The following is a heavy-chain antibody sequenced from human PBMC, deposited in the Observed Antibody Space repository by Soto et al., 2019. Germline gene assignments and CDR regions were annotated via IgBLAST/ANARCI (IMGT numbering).Heavy chain of an antibody. Sequence: QAQLVESGGGVVQPGRSLRLSCAASGFTFSSYGMHRVRQAPGTGLGWVAVISYDGGLQHYADSVKGRFTISRDNSKNMVLLQMNSLRAEDTAVYYCVSARGYGHASVPYSWGQGTLVSVSS. CDR1: GFTFSSYG. V-gene: IGHV3-30*03. CDR3: VSARGYGHASVPYS. D-gene: IGHD5-18*01. CDR2: ISYDGGLQ. J-gene: IGHJ4*02.